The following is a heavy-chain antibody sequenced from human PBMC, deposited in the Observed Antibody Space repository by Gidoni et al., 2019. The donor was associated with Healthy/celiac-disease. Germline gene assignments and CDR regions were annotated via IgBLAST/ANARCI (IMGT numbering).Heavy chain of an antibody. CDR1: GFTFSSYG. J-gene: IGHJ4*02. Sequence: QVQLVASGGGVVQPGRSLRLSCAASGFTFSSYGMHWVRQAPGKGLEWVAVISYDGSNKYYADSVKGRFTISRDNSKNTLYLQMNSLRAEDTAVYYCAKGGEDPGHWGQGTLVTVSS. CDR2: ISYDGSNK. V-gene: IGHV3-30*18. CDR3: AKGGEDPGH. D-gene: IGHD3-16*01.